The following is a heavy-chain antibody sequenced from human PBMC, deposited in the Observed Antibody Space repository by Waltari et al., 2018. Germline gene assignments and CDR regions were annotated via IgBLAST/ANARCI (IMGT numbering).Heavy chain of an antibody. J-gene: IGHJ3*02. CDR1: GFTFSSYA. CDR2: SSGSGGST. CDR3: AKTDSSGYYFDAFDI. V-gene: IGHV3-23*01. D-gene: IGHD3-22*01. Sequence: EVQLLESGGGLVQPGGSLRLSCAASGFTFSSYAMSWVRQAPGKGVEWVSASSGSGGSTYYADSVKGRFTISRDNSKNTLYLQMNSLRAEDTAVYYCAKTDSSGYYFDAFDIWGQGTMVTVSS.